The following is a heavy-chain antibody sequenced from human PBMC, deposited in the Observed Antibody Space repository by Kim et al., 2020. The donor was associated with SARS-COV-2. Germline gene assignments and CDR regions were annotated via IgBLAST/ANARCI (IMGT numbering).Heavy chain of an antibody. V-gene: IGHV3-23*01. CDR2: ISSSGANT. D-gene: IGHD3-10*01. Sequence: GGSLRLSCAASGFTFNNCAMHWVRQAPGKGLECVSTISSSGANTYYADSVKGRFTISRDDSKNTLYLQMNNLRAEDTAVYYCANRIGSGSYGGYWGQGTLVTVSS. CDR3: ANRIGSGSYGGY. J-gene: IGHJ4*02. CDR1: GFTFNNCA.